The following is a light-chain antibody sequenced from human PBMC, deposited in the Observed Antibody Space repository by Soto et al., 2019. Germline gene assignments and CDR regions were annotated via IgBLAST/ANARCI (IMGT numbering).Light chain of an antibody. J-gene: IGKJ1*01. V-gene: IGKV3-20*01. CDR2: GVS. CDR1: QSVSSSY. Sequence: EIVLTQSPGTLSLSPGERATLSCRASQSVSSSYLAWYQQKPGQAPRLLIYGVSSRATGIPDRFSGSGSGTDFPLTISRLEPEDVAVYYCQQYGSSPETFGQGTKVEIK. CDR3: QQYGSSPET.